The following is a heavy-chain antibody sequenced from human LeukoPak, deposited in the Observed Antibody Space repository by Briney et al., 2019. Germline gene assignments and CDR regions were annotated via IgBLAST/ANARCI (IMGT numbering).Heavy chain of an antibody. D-gene: IGHD5-18*01. CDR2: FYYTGTT. J-gene: IGHJ5*02. Sequence: SETLSLTCTVSGGSIRSSSYYWDWIRQPPGKGLEWFGSFYYTGTTFYNPSLKSRVSISVDTSNNQFSLKLTSVTATDTAVYYCARLREDTSMFNWLDPWGQGTLVTVSS. CDR3: ARLREDTSMFNWLDP. CDR1: GGSIRSSSYY. V-gene: IGHV4-39*01.